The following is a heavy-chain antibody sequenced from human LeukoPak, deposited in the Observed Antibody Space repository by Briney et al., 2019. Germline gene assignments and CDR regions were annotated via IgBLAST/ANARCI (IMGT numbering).Heavy chain of an antibody. D-gene: IGHD1-20*01. V-gene: IGHV1-46*03. Sequence: GAAVKVSCKASGYTFTSYYMHWVRQAPGQGLEWMGIINPIGGSTSYAQKFQGRVTMTRDTSTSTVYMELSSLRSEDTAVYYCARAVTGTSFSYYYYYYMDVWGKGTTVTVSS. J-gene: IGHJ6*03. CDR3: ARAVTGTSFSYYYYYYMDV. CDR1: GYTFTSYY. CDR2: INPIGGST.